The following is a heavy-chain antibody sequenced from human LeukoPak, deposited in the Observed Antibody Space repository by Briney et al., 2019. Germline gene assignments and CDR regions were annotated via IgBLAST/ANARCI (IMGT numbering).Heavy chain of an antibody. Sequence: ASVKVSCKASGYTFTSYYMHWVRQAPGQGLEWMAIINPSGGSTSYAQKFQGRVTMTRDTSTSTVYMELSSLRSEDTAVYYCARVRYYYDSRSFFDYWGQGTLVTVSS. CDR2: INPSGGST. V-gene: IGHV1-46*01. CDR1: GYTFTSYY. D-gene: IGHD3-22*01. J-gene: IGHJ4*02. CDR3: ARVRYYYDSRSFFDY.